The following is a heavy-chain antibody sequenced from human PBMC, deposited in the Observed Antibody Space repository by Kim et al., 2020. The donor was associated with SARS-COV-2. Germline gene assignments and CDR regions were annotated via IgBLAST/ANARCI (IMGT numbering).Heavy chain of an antibody. D-gene: IGHD2-2*03. V-gene: IGHV4-39*01. Sequence: SETLSLTCTVSGGSISRSYYYWGWVRQPPGKGLEWIGSIIYSGKTYYNPSLKSRATLSVDTSKNQFSVRLSSVTAADTAVYYCVRHGYWTTSVCSWRRGGPRDCWGHETLISV. CDR3: VRHGYWTTSVCSWRRGGPRDC. CDR2: IIYSGKT. CDR1: GGSISRSYYY. J-gene: IGHJ4*01.